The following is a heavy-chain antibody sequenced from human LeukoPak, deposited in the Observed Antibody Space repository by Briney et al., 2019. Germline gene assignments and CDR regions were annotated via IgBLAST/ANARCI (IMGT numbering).Heavy chain of an antibody. Sequence: PGGSLRLSCAASGFTFSTYGMHWVRQAPGKGLEWLAVSSYDGSNRFHADSVKGRFTLSRDNSKNTLYLQMNSLRPEDTADYYCARGSAYSDYYYYGMDVWGQGTTVTVS. CDR1: GFTFSTYG. CDR2: SSYDGSNR. J-gene: IGHJ6*02. V-gene: IGHV3-30*03. D-gene: IGHD4-11*01. CDR3: ARGSAYSDYYYYGMDV.